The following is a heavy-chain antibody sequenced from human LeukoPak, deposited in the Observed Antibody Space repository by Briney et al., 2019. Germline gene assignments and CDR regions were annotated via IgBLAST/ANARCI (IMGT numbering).Heavy chain of an antibody. Sequence: GGSLRLSCAASGFTFSSYGMHWVRQAPGKGLEWVAVIWYDGSNKYYADSVKGRFTISRDNSKNTLYLQMNSLRAEDTAVYYCAKDADYGDDDDYWGQGTLVTVSS. CDR1: GFTFSSYG. V-gene: IGHV3-33*06. D-gene: IGHD4-17*01. CDR3: AKDADYGDDDDY. CDR2: IWYDGSNK. J-gene: IGHJ4*02.